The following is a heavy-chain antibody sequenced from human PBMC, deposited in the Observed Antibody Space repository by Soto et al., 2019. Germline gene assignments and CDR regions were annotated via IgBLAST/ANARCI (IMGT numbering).Heavy chain of an antibody. Sequence: EVQLLESGGGLVQPGGSLRLSCAASGFTFSSYAMSWVRQAPGKGLEWVSAISGSGGNTYYADSVKGRFTISRDNSKNTLYLQMDSLRAVDTAVYYCAKDRRFGSGWGKFYYWGQGTLVTVSS. D-gene: IGHD6-19*01. CDR2: ISGSGGNT. V-gene: IGHV3-23*01. J-gene: IGHJ4*02. CDR1: GFTFSSYA. CDR3: AKDRRFGSGWGKFYY.